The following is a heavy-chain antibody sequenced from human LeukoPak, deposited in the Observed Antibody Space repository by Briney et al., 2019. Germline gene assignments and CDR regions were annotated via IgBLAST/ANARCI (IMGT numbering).Heavy chain of an antibody. V-gene: IGHV3-73*01. D-gene: IGHD3-10*01. CDR2: IRGKTHSYAT. CDR3: ARGRLWFGELLKSFDI. CDR1: GFTFSGSV. J-gene: IGHJ3*02. Sequence: GGSLKFSCAASGFTFSGSVIHWVRQASGNGLEWVGRIRGKTHSYATAYAASVKGRFTISRDNAKNTLYLQMNSLRAEDTAVYYCARGRLWFGELLKSFDIWGQGTMVTVSS.